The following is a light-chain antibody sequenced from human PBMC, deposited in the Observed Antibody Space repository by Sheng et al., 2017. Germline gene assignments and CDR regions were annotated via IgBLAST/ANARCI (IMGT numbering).Light chain of an antibody. V-gene: IGKV1-39*01. Sequence: DVQMTQSPSALSASVGDRVTISCRASHNIGDYLHWYQHKPGKTPKLLIFGASILQSGVPSRFSGSGSGTHFSLTISSLHPDDFATYFCQQHSDYPWTFGQGTKVELK. CDR3: QQHSDYPWT. CDR1: HNIGDY. J-gene: IGKJ1*01. CDR2: GAS.